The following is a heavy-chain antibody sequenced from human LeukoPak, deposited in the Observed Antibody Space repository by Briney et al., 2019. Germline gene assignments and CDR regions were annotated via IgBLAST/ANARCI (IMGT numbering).Heavy chain of an antibody. CDR3: ARQESGGNSLWYLDL. V-gene: IGHV4-59*08. CDR2: IYYSGST. D-gene: IGHD4-23*01. J-gene: IGHJ2*01. Sequence: SETLSLTCTVSGGSISSYYWSWIRQPPGKGLEWIGYIYYSGSTNYNPSLKSRVTISVDTSKNQFSLKLSSVTAADTAVYYCARQESGGNSLWYLDLWGRGTLVTVSS. CDR1: GGSISSYY.